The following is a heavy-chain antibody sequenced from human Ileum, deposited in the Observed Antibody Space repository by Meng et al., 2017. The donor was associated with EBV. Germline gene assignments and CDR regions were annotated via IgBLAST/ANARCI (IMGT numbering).Heavy chain of an antibody. CDR3: ARGYGSGRDYFDY. V-gene: IGHV4-4*02. CDR2: IYYSGST. D-gene: IGHD3-10*01. Sequence: QVALQEACPRLVKPSGTLSLTCAVSGGSISSSNLWNWVRQPPGKGLEWIGEIYYSGSTIYNPSLKRRVTISVDKSKNLFSLKLSSVTAADTAVYYCARGYGSGRDYFDYWGQGTLVTVSS. J-gene: IGHJ4*02. CDR1: GGSISSSNL.